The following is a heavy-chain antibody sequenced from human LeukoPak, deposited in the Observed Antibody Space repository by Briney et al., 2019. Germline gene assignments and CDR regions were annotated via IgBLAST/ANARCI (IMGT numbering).Heavy chain of an antibody. V-gene: IGHV1-69*02. Sequence: ASVKVSCKASGGTFSSYTISWVRQAPGQGLEWMGRIIPILGIANYAQKFQGRVTITADKSTSTAYMELSSLRSEDTAVYYCARGRGYCSSTSCYNPFDYRGQGTLVTVSS. J-gene: IGHJ4*02. CDR3: ARGRGYCSSTSCYNPFDY. CDR2: IIPILGIA. CDR1: GGTFSSYT. D-gene: IGHD2-2*02.